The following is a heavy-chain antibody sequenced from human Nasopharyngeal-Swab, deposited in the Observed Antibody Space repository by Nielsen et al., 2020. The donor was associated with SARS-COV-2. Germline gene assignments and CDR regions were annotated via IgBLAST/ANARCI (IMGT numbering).Heavy chain of an antibody. Sequence: SLKISCAASGFTFDDYAMHWVRQAPGKGLEWVSGISWNSGSIGYADSVKGRFTISRDNAKNSLYLQMNSLRAEDTALYYCAKDSYQVAVAAHFDYWGQGTLVTVSS. V-gene: IGHV3-9*01. CDR3: AKDSYQVAVAAHFDY. D-gene: IGHD6-19*01. CDR1: GFTFDDYA. J-gene: IGHJ4*02. CDR2: ISWNSGSI.